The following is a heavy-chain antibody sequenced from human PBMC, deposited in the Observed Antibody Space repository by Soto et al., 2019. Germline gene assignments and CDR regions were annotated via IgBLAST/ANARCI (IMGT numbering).Heavy chain of an antibody. Sequence: ASVKVSCKASGYTFTSYAMHWVRQAPGQRLEGMGWINAGNGNTKYSQKFQGRDTITRDTSASTAYMELSSLRSEDTAVYYCARGALLWFGETTPHYGMDVWGQGTTVTV. CDR1: GYTFTSYA. CDR3: ARGALLWFGETTPHYGMDV. CDR2: INAGNGNT. V-gene: IGHV1-3*01. D-gene: IGHD3-10*01. J-gene: IGHJ6*02.